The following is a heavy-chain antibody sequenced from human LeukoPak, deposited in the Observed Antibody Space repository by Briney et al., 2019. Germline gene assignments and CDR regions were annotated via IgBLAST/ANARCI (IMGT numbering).Heavy chain of an antibody. CDR1: GYTFTSYG. CDR3: ARRRITMVRGVISVYYFDY. J-gene: IGHJ4*02. CDR2: ISAYNGST. V-gene: IGHV1-18*01. D-gene: IGHD3-10*01. Sequence: GASVKVSCKASGYTFTSYGISWVRQAPGQGLEWMGWISAYNGSTNYAQKLQGRVTMTTDTSTSTAYMELRSLRSDDTAVYYCARRRITMVRGVISVYYFDYWGQGTLVTVSS.